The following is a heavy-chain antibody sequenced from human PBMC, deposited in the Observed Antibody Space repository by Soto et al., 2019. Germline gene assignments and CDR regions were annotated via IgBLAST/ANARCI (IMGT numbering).Heavy chain of an antibody. Sequence: ASVKVSCKASGYTFTGYYMHWVRQAPGQGLEWMGWINPNSGGTNDAQKFQGRVTMTRDTPISTAYMELSRLRSDDTAVSYRARSGSSGMDVWGQGTTVTVSS. D-gene: IGHD1-26*01. CDR2: INPNSGGT. J-gene: IGHJ6*02. V-gene: IGHV1-2*02. CDR3: ARSGSSGMDV. CDR1: GYTFTGYY.